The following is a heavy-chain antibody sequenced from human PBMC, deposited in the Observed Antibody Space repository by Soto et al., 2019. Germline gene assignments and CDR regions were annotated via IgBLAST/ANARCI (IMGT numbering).Heavy chain of an antibody. J-gene: IGHJ4*02. V-gene: IGHV3-48*04. CDR2: ISSSSSTI. CDR3: ARDFPGSSWPFDY. Sequence: PGGSLRLSCAASGFTFSSYSMNWVRQAPGKGLEWVSYISSSSSTIYYADSVKGRFTISRDNAKNSLYLQMNSLRAEDTAVYYCARDFPGSSWPFDYWGQGTLVTVSS. D-gene: IGHD6-13*01. CDR1: GFTFSSYS.